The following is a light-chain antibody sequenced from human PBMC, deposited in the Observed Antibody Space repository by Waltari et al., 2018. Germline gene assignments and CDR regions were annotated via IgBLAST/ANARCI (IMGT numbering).Light chain of an antibody. CDR3: QQRSNWPPLT. CDR1: QSVSSY. J-gene: IGKJ4*01. V-gene: IGKV3-11*01. Sequence: EIVLTQSPAPLPLSPGERATLSCRASQSVSSYFAWYQQKPGQAPRPLIYDASNRATGIPARFSGSGSGTDFTLTISSLEPEDFAVYYCQQRSNWPPLTFGGGTKVEIK. CDR2: DAS.